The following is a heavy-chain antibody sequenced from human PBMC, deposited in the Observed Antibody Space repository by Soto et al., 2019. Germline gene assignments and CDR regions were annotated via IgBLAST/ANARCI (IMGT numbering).Heavy chain of an antibody. CDR2: IIPIFGTA. J-gene: IGHJ6*02. D-gene: IGHD3-3*01. CDR3: ARVYVFCSGYHKMEKSYYYYGMVV. Sequence: SVKVSCKASGGTFSSYAISWVRQAPGQGLEWMGGIIPIFGTANYAQKFQGRVTITADESTSTAYMELSSLISEDTAVYYCARVYVFCSGYHKMEKSYYYYGMVVWGQGTTVTVSS. CDR1: GGTFSSYA. V-gene: IGHV1-69*13.